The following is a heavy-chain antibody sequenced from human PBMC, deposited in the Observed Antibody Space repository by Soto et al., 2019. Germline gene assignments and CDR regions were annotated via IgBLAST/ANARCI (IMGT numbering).Heavy chain of an antibody. V-gene: IGHV4-61*01. CDR1: GGSVSSGSYY. J-gene: IGHJ4*02. CDR3: ARDQYYFDY. Sequence: LSLTCTVSGGSVSSGSYYWSWIRQPPGKGLEWIGYINYSGSTNYNPSLKSRVTISVDTSKNQFSLKLSSVTAADTAVYYCARDQYYFDYWGQGTLVTVSS. CDR2: INYSGST.